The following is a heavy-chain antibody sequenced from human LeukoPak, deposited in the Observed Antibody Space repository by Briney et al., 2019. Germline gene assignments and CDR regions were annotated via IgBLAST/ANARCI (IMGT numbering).Heavy chain of an antibody. V-gene: IGHV4-31*03. J-gene: IGHJ4*02. CDR1: GGSISSGGYY. Sequence: PSQTLSLTCTVSGGSISSGGYYWSWIRQHPGKGLEWIGYIHYSGSTYYTPSLKSRVIISVDTSKNQFSLNLSSVTAADTAVYYCARTMYYDSSGYYYYYFDYWGQGTLVTVSS. CDR2: IHYSGST. D-gene: IGHD3-22*01. CDR3: ARTMYYDSSGYYYYYFDY.